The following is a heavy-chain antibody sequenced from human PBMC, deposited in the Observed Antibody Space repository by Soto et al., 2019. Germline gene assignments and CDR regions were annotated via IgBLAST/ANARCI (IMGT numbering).Heavy chain of an antibody. V-gene: IGHV1-8*01. CDR2: MNPNSGNT. J-gene: IGHJ5*02. CDR1: GYTFTSYD. CDR3: ARGGSSSWSKARENWFDP. D-gene: IGHD6-13*01. Sequence: ASVKVSCKASGYTFTSYDINWVRQATGQGLEWMGWMNPNSGNTGYAQKFQGRVTMTRNTSISTAYMELSSLRSEDTAVYYCARGGSSSWSKARENWFDPWGQGTLVTVSS.